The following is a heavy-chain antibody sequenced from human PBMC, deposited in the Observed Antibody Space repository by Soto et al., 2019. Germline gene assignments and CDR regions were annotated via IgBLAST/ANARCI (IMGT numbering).Heavy chain of an antibody. Sequence: QMQLVESGGGVVQPGRSLRLSCAASGFTFSIYGMHWVRQAPGKGLEWVAFMSYDGSNKFYADSVKGRFTISRDNSENTLYLQMNSLRAEDTAVYYCVKLGGTDGYLHLDYWGQGTLVTVSS. CDR2: MSYDGSNK. V-gene: IGHV3-30*18. CDR1: GFTFSIYG. CDR3: VKLGGTDGYLHLDY. D-gene: IGHD5-12*01. J-gene: IGHJ4*02.